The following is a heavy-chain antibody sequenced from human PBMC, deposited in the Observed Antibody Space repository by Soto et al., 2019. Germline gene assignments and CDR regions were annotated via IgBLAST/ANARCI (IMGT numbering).Heavy chain of an antibody. J-gene: IGHJ6*02. V-gene: IGHV3-23*01. CDR2: LSGSGVST. CDR1: GFTFSSYA. CDR3: AKGVGSKDYYDTSGYYLYYYYAMDV. Sequence: PGGSLRLSCAASGFTFSSYAMTWVRQAPGKGLEWVSVLSGSGVSTYYADSVKGRFTISRDNSKNTMYLQMNSLRAKDKTENYNAKGVGSKDYYDTSGYYLYYYYAMDVWGQGTTVTVLL. D-gene: IGHD3-22*01.